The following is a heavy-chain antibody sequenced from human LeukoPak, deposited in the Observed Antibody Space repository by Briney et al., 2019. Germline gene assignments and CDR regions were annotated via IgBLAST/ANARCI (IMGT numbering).Heavy chain of an antibody. CDR3: AKNYDFWSGTSREGYYGMDV. CDR1: GGTFSSYA. D-gene: IGHD3-3*01. Sequence: SVKVSCKASGGTFSSYAISWVRQAPGQGLEWMGGIIPIFGTANYAQKFQGRVTITADESTSTAYMELCSLRSEDTAVYYCAKNYDFWSGTSREGYYGMDVWGQGTTVTVSS. V-gene: IGHV1-69*13. CDR2: IIPIFGTA. J-gene: IGHJ6*02.